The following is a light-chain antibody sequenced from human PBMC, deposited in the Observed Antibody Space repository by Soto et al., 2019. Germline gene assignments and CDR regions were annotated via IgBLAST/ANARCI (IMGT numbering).Light chain of an antibody. Sequence: ETVLTQSPGTLSLSPGETATLSCRASQSVASNSLAWYQQKPGQAPRLLVYGASGRATDIPDRFSGRGSGTDFTLTINRLEPEDFAVYYCQQYNNWPPEWTFGQGTKVEIK. CDR1: QSVASNS. V-gene: IGKV3-20*01. CDR3: QQYNNWPPEWT. J-gene: IGKJ1*01. CDR2: GAS.